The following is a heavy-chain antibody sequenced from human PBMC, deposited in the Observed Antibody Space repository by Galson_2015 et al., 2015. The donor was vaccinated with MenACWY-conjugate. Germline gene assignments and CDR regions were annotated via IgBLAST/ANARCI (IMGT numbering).Heavy chain of an antibody. CDR1: GYSFTSYW. Sequence: QSGAEVKKPGESLKISCTGSGYSFTSYWIGWVRQMPGKGLEWMGIIYPGDSDTRYSPSFQGQVTISADKSISTAYLQWSSLKASDTAMYYCARADCSSTSCYAELDYWGQGTLVTVSS. D-gene: IGHD2-2*01. CDR3: ARADCSSTSCYAELDY. J-gene: IGHJ4*02. V-gene: IGHV5-51*01. CDR2: IYPGDSDT.